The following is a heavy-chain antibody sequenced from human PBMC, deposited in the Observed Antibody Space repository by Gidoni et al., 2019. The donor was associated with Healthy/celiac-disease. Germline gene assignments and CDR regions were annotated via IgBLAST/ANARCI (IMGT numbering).Heavy chain of an antibody. J-gene: IGHJ4*02. Sequence: QLQLQESGPGLVKPSETLSLTCTVSGGSISSSSYYWGWIRQPPGKGLEWIGSIYYSGSTYYNPSLKSRVTISVDTSKNQFSLKLSSVTAADTAGYYCARLRLMATIYPDYWGQGTLVTVSS. CDR3: ARLRLMATIYPDY. CDR1: GGSISSSSYY. CDR2: IYYSGST. D-gene: IGHD5-12*01. V-gene: IGHV4-39*01.